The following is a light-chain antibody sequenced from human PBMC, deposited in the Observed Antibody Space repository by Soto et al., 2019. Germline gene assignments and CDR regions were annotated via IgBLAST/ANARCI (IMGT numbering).Light chain of an antibody. CDR1: QSVSSN. CDR2: GAS. J-gene: IGKJ1*01. CDR3: QQYNNWPRT. V-gene: IGKV3-15*01. Sequence: EIVMTQSPATLSVSPGERATLSCRASQSVSSNLAWYQQNPGQAPRLLIYGASTSATGIPARFSGSGSGTEFTLTTSNLQTEDFAVYYCQQYNNWPRTFGQGTKVEIK.